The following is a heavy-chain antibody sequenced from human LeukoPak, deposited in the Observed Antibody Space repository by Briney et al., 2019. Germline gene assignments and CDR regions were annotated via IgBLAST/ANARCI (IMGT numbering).Heavy chain of an antibody. D-gene: IGHD6-13*01. CDR1: GSTFTSYY. CDR2: INPSGGST. V-gene: IGHV1-46*01. Sequence: RASVKVSCKASGSTFTSYYMHWVREAPGQGLEWMGIINPSGGSTSYAQKFQGRVTMTRDMSTSTVYMELSSLRSEDTAVYYCARGEIAAAGYFDYWGQGTLVTVSS. J-gene: IGHJ4*02. CDR3: ARGEIAAAGYFDY.